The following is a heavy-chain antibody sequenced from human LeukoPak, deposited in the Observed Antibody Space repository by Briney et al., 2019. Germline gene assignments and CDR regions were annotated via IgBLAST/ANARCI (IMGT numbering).Heavy chain of an antibody. D-gene: IGHD5-18*01. CDR2: IKSKISGGTT. J-gene: IGHJ4*03. CDR1: GFTFNNAC. Sequence: GGSPRPSCAASGFTFNNACMSWVRQAPGKGLEWVGRIKSKISGGTTDYAAPVKGRFTISRDDSKNTLYLQMNSLKTEDTAVYYCTTGGYRYGTDSFDYWGQGTLVTVSS. V-gene: IGHV3-15*01. CDR3: TTGGYRYGTDSFDY.